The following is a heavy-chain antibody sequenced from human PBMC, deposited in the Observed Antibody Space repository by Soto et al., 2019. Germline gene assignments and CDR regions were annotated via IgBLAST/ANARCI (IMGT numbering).Heavy chain of an antibody. CDR1: GSTIAGGSYY. CDR3: VRDQYSSYYFAR. D-gene: IGHD4-4*01. Sequence: PSATLSLTYSFSGSTIAGGSYYGSWIRQPPGKGLEWIGYIPSRGRPFYNPSLTSRGTISADSSKKQLSLPLTSVTAADSAVYYCVRDQYSSYYFARLGQGTLVTVFS. CDR2: IPSRGRP. V-gene: IGHV4-30-4*08. J-gene: IGHJ5*02.